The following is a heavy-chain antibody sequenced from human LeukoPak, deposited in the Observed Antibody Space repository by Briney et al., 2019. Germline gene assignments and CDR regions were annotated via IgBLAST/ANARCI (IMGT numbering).Heavy chain of an antibody. CDR1: GGTFSSYA. Sequence: SVKVSCKSSGGTFSSYAISWVRPAPGQGLAWMGGIIPIFGTANYAQKFQGRVTITTDESTSTAYMELSSLRSEDTAVYYCARKIGDFWSGYYDYWGQGTLVTVSS. CDR2: IIPIFGTA. V-gene: IGHV1-69*05. CDR3: ARKIGDFWSGYYDY. D-gene: IGHD3-3*01. J-gene: IGHJ4*02.